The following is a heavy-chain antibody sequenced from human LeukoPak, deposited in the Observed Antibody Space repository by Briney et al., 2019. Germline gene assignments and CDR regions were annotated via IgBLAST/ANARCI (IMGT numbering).Heavy chain of an antibody. D-gene: IGHD6-13*01. J-gene: IGHJ6*02. V-gene: IGHV4-39*01. Sequence: SETLSLTCTVSGGSISSSSYYWGWIRQPPGKGLEWVGSIYYTGSTYCNPSLKSRVTISVDTSKNQLSLKLSSVTAAETAVYYCARGGPSSSWPYYYYYGMDVWGQGTTVTVSS. CDR3: ARGGPSSSWPYYYYYGMDV. CDR1: GGSISSSSYY. CDR2: IYYTGST.